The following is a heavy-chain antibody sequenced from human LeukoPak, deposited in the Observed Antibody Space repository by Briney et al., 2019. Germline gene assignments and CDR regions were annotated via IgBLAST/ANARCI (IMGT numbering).Heavy chain of an antibody. Sequence: GGSLRLSCAASGFTFRDSVMNWVRQAPGRGLEWVSSISGSGKTTYYADSVKGRFTVSRDNSENTVFLQMNSLRVEGTAIYYCARDRGRFLPGSLDYWGQGTLVTVSS. CDR2: ISGSGKTT. V-gene: IGHV3-23*01. CDR1: GFTFRDSV. D-gene: IGHD3-16*01. J-gene: IGHJ4*02. CDR3: ARDRGRFLPGSLDY.